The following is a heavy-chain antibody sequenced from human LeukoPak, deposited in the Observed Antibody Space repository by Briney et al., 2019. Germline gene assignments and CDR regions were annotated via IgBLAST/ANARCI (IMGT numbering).Heavy chain of an antibody. Sequence: GGSLRLSCAASGFTFSIYAMNWVRQAPGKGLEWVSAFSGSGGSTYYADSVKGRFTIYRDNSKNTLYLQMNSLRAEDTAIYYCAKGIYYYYYMDVRGKGTTVTVSS. V-gene: IGHV3-23*01. CDR3: AKGIYYYYYMDV. CDR2: FSGSGGST. CDR1: GFTFSIYA. J-gene: IGHJ6*03. D-gene: IGHD3-10*01.